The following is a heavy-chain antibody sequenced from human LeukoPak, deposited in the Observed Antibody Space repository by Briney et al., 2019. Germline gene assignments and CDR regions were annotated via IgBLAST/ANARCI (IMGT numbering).Heavy chain of an antibody. CDR3: ARTSSGWYDY. D-gene: IGHD6-19*01. CDR2: ISSSGSTI. CDR1: GFTFSSYE. V-gene: IGHV3-48*03. J-gene: IGHJ4*02. Sequence: SGGSLRLSCAASGFTFSSYEMNWVRQAPGKGLEWVSYISSSGSTIYYADSVKGRFTISRDNAKNSLYLQMNSLRAEDTAVYYCARTSSGWYDYWGQGTLVTVSS.